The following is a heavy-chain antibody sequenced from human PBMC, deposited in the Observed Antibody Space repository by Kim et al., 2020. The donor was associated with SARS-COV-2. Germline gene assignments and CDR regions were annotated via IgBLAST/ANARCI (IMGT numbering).Heavy chain of an antibody. D-gene: IGHD3-10*01. Sequence: GGSLRLSCAASGFTFSSYGMHWVRQAPGKGLEWVAIISYDGNNKYYADSVKGRFTVSRDNSKNTLYLQMNSLRAEDTAVYYCAKQSLSLWLFDYWGQGTLVTVSS. CDR2: ISYDGNNK. J-gene: IGHJ4*02. V-gene: IGHV3-30*18. CDR3: AKQSLSLWLFDY. CDR1: GFTFSSYG.